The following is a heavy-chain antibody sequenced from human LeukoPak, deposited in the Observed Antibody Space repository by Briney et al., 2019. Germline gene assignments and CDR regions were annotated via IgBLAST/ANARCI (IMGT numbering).Heavy chain of an antibody. CDR2: ISLSGLT. Sequence: SGTLSLTCGVSGGSITSTNWWSWVRPPPGQGLEWIGEISLSGLTNYNPSLKSRVTMALDKSKNHLSLNLTSVTAADTAVYYCSRENGAFSPFGYWGQGTLVTVPS. J-gene: IGHJ4*02. D-gene: IGHD2-8*01. CDR1: GGSITSTNW. CDR3: SRENGAFSPFGY. V-gene: IGHV4-4*02.